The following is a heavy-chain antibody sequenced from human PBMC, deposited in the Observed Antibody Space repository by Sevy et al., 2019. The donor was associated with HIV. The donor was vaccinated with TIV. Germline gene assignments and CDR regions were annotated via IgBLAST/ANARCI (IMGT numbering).Heavy chain of an antibody. V-gene: IGHV3-53*01. CDR1: GFTVSSNY. J-gene: IGHJ4*02. Sequence: GGSLRLSCAASGFTVSSNYMSWVRQAPGKGLEWVSVIYSDDSTYYADSVKGRFTISRDNSKNTLYLQMNSLRAEDTAGYNGGTVMAAAGPSFAYWGQGPLFTVSS. CDR3: GTVMAAAGPSFAY. D-gene: IGHD6-13*01. CDR2: IYSDDST.